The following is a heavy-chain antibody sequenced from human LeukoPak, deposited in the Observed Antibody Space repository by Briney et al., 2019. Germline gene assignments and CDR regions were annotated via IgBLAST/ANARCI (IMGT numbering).Heavy chain of an antibody. CDR2: IYYSGST. CDR3: ASRGSYFFDY. D-gene: IGHD3-16*01. Sequence: SETLSLTCTVSGVSISSYYWSWIRQPPGKGLEWIGYIYYSGSTNYNPSLKSRVTISIDTSKNQFSLKLSSVTAADTAVYYCASRGSYFFDYWGQRTLVTFSS. V-gene: IGHV4-59*01. J-gene: IGHJ4*02. CDR1: GVSISSYY.